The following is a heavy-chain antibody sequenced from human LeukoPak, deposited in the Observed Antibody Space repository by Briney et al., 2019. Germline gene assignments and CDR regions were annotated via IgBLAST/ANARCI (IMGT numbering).Heavy chain of an antibody. V-gene: IGHV3-53*01. CDR1: GFTVSSNY. CDR3: AGAYGYNYFDY. D-gene: IGHD4-17*01. CDR2: FYRGGDT. Sequence: PGGSLRLSCAASGFTVSSNYMSWVRQAPGQGLEWVSVFYRGGDTYYADSVQGRFTISRDNSKNTLYLQMNSLRAEDTAVYYCAGAYGYNYFDYWGQGTLVTVSS. J-gene: IGHJ4*02.